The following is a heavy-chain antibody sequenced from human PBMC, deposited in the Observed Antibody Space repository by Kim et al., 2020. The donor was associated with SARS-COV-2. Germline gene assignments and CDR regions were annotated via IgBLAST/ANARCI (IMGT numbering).Heavy chain of an antibody. CDR2: IYYSGST. CDR3: AREWVLAAAGYYWFDP. J-gene: IGHJ5*02. CDR1: GGSISSYY. V-gene: IGHV4-59*01. Sequence: SETLSLTCTVSGGSISSYYWSWIRQPPGKGLEWIGYIYYSGSTNYNPSLKSRVTISVDTSKNQFSLKLSSVTAADTAVYYCAREWVLAAAGYYWFDPWGQGTLVTVSS. D-gene: IGHD6-13*01.